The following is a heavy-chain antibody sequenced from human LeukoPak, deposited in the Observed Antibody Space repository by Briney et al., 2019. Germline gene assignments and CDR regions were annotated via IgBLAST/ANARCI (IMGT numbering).Heavy chain of an antibody. CDR3: AVQITMIVVVPYFDY. CDR1: GLTFSDYY. Sequence: GGSLRLSCAASGLTFSDYYMTWIRQAPGKGLEWVSSISGTGTTIYSADSVRGRFTVSRDNARNSLFLHMNSLRAEDTSVYYCAVQITMIVVVPYFDYWGQGTLVTVSS. J-gene: IGHJ4*02. CDR2: ISGTGTTI. D-gene: IGHD3-22*01. V-gene: IGHV3-11*04.